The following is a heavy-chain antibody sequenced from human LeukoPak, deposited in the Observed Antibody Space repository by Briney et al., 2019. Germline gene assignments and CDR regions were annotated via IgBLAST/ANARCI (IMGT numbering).Heavy chain of an antibody. D-gene: IGHD3-16*01. CDR1: GFTFSSYA. J-gene: IGHJ4*02. V-gene: IGHV3-30-3*01. CDR3: ATSMGGGNIDY. Sequence: GGSLRLSCAASGFTFSSYAMHWVRQAPGKGLEWVAVISYDGGNKYYADSVKGRFTISRDSSKNTLYLQLNSLGVDDTAVYYCATSMGGGNIDYWGQGTLVTVSS. CDR2: ISYDGGNK.